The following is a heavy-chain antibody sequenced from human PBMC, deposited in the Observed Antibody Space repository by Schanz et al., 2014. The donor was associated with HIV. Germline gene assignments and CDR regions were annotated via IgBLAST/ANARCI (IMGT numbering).Heavy chain of an antibody. CDR1: GFTLSNYA. D-gene: IGHD3-16*01. CDR2: ISASGATT. V-gene: IGHV3-23*04. CDR3: AIRTPMISFGAFDI. J-gene: IGHJ3*02. Sequence: EVQVVESGGGLVQPGGSLRLSCAAAGFTLSNYAMTWVRQPPGKGLEWVSTISASGATTFYAGSVKGRFTISRDNSKKMLFLQMNRLRAEDTAVYYCAIRTPMISFGAFDIWGRGTMVTVSS.